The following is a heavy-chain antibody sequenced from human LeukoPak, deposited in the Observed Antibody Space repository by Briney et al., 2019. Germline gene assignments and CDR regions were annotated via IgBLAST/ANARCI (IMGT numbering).Heavy chain of an antibody. D-gene: IGHD5-18*01. J-gene: IGHJ6*02. CDR3: AKDTSKGYSSDYYYGMDV. Sequence: QSGGSLRLSCAASGFTSSSYGMHWVRQAPGKGLEWVAVISYDGSNKYYADSVKGRFTISRDNSKNTLYLQMNSLRAEDTAVYYCAKDTSKGYSSDYYYGMDVWGQGTTVTVSS. CDR1: GFTSSSYG. V-gene: IGHV3-30*18. CDR2: ISYDGSNK.